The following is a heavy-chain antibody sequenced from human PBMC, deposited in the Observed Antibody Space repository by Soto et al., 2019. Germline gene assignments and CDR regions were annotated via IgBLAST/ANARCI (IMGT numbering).Heavy chain of an antibody. Sequence: SETLSLTCAVYGGSFSCYYFNWIRQPPGKGLEWIGEINHSGSIIYNPSLKSRVTLSVDTSRNQFSLKLSSVTAEDTAVYYCAGGGFRGYYYAMDVWGQGTTVTVSS. CDR1: GGSFSCYY. V-gene: IGHV4-34*01. J-gene: IGHJ6*02. CDR2: INHSGSI. D-gene: IGHD3-10*01. CDR3: AGGGFRGYYYAMDV.